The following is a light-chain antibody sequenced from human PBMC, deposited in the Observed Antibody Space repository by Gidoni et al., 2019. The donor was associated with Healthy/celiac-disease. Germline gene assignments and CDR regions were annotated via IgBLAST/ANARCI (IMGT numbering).Light chain of an antibody. CDR3: QQLNSYPLT. CDR1: QGISSY. J-gene: IGKJ4*01. V-gene: IGKV1-9*01. Sequence: IPLTQSPSSLSASVGDRVTITCRASQGISSYLAWYQQKPGKAPKLLIYAASTLQSGVTSRFSGSGSGTDFTLTISSLQPEDFATYYWQQLNSYPLTFGGGTKVEIK. CDR2: AAS.